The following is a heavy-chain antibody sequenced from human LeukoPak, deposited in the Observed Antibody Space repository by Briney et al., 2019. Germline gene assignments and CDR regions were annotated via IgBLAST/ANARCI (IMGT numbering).Heavy chain of an antibody. CDR1: GGSFSGYY. V-gene: IGHV4-34*01. CDR3: AKSNGYGLIDI. Sequence: PSETLSLTCAVYGGSFSGYYWSWIRQPPGKGLEGSGEINHSGSTNYNPSLKSRVTISVDTSKNQCSLKLSSVTAADTAVYYCAKSNGYGLIDIWGQGTMVTVSS. D-gene: IGHD3-22*01. J-gene: IGHJ3*02. CDR2: INHSGST.